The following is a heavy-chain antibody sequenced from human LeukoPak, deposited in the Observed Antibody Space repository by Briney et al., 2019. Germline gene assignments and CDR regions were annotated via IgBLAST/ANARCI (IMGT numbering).Heavy chain of an antibody. J-gene: IGHJ4*02. D-gene: IGHD3-3*01. V-gene: IGHV4-38-2*02. CDR3: ARAFGVVIYFDY. Sequence: PSETLSLTCTVSAYSISSGSYWGWIRQPPGKGLEWIGSIHHSGSTYYNPSLKSRVTILVDTSKNQLSLKLSSVTAADTAVYYCARAFGVVIYFDYWGQGTLVTVSS. CDR1: AYSISSGSY. CDR2: IHHSGST.